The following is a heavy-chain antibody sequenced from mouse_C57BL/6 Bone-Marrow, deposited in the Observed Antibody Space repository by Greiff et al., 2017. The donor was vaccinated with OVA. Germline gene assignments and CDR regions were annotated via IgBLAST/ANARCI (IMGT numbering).Heavy chain of an antibody. CDR1: GYTFTSYW. CDR2: IHPNSGST. J-gene: IGHJ3*01. V-gene: IGHV1-64*01. Sequence: QVQLQQPGAELVKPGASVKLSCKASGYTFTSYWMHWVKQRPGQGLEWIGMIHPNSGSTNYNEKFKSKATLTVDKSSSTAYMQLSSLTSEDSAVYDCERRYYSNTGFAYWGQGTLLTVSA. D-gene: IGHD2-5*01. CDR3: ERRYYSNTGFAY.